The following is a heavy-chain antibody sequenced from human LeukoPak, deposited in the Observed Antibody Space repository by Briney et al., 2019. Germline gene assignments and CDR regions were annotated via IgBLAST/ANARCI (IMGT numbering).Heavy chain of an antibody. CDR3: ARGSWITGTTSYYYHMDV. Sequence: GDSVKVSCKASGYTFINYDINWVRQATGQGPEWMGWMNPNNGRTGSAQKSQGRVTMTRNSSISTAYMELKTLRSEDTAVYYCARGSWITGTTSYYYHMDVWGKGTTVTVSS. CDR2: MNPNNGRT. CDR1: GYTFINYD. V-gene: IGHV1-8*01. J-gene: IGHJ6*03. D-gene: IGHD1-7*01.